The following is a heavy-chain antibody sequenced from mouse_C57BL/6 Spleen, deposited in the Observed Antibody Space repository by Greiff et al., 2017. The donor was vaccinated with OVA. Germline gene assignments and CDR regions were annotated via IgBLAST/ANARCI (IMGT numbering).Heavy chain of an antibody. CDR2: IDPSDSDT. CDR3: ARGAGTSRYFGV. D-gene: IGHD4-1*01. J-gene: IGHJ1*03. CDR1: GYTFTSYW. V-gene: IGHV1-52*01. Sequence: VQLQQPGAELVRPGSSVKLSCKASGYTFTSYWMHWVKQRPIQGLEWIGNIDPSDSDTHYNQKFKDKATLTVDKSSSTAYMQLSSLTSEDSAVYYCARGAGTSRYFGVWGTGTTVTVSS.